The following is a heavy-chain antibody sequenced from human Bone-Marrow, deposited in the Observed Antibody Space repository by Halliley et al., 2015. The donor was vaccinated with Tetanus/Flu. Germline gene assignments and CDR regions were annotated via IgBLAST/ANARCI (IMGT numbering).Heavy chain of an antibody. D-gene: IGHD2-21*02. J-gene: IGHJ5*02. CDR3: ARAVTGMWRDFNWFDP. V-gene: IGHV4-31*03. Sequence: TLSLTCTVSGGSITSDSFYWSWIRQDPRKGLEWIGYIFHSGSAYYNPSLRSRLTMSVDTSKNQFSLRLTSVTAADTAIYYCARAVTGMWRDFNWFDPWGQGMLVTVSS. CDR1: GGSITSDSFY. CDR2: IFHSGSA.